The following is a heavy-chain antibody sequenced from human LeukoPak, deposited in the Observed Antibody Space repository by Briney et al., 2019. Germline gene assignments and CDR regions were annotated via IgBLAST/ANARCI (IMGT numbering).Heavy chain of an antibody. CDR3: ARDRGGTYMIIGYYYGMDV. Sequence: GGSLRLSCAASGFSFSNYAMYWVRQAPGKGLEWVAVISYDGSDKYYADSVKGRFTISRDNSKNTLLLQMNSLRAEDTAMYYCARDRGGTYMIIGYYYGMDVWGQGITVTVSS. CDR2: ISYDGSDK. CDR1: GFSFSNYA. D-gene: IGHD3-22*01. J-gene: IGHJ6*02. V-gene: IGHV3-30-3*01.